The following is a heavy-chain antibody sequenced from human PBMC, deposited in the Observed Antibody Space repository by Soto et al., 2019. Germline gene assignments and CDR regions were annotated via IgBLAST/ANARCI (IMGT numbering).Heavy chain of an antibody. V-gene: IGHV4-59*01. CDR3: ARGQVLLWFGELAGYYMDV. CDR2: IYYSGST. Sequence: QVQLQESGPGLVKPSETLSLTCTVSGGSISSYYWSWIRQPPGKGLEWIGDIYYSGSTNYNPSLKSRVTISVDTSKNQFSLKLSSVTAADTAVYYCARGQVLLWFGELAGYYMDVWGKGTTVTVSS. J-gene: IGHJ6*03. D-gene: IGHD3-10*01. CDR1: GGSISSYY.